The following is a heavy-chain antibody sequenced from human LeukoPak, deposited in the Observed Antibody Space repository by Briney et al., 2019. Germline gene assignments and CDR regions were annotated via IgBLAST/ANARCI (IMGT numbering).Heavy chain of an antibody. V-gene: IGHV3-23*01. CDR2: IGGSGGST. D-gene: IGHD6-19*01. J-gene: IGHJ4*02. Sequence: GGSLRLSCAASGFTFSSYAMSWVRQAPGKGLEWVSGIGGSGGSTDYADSVKGRFTISRDNSKNTLYLQMNSLRAEDTAVYYCAKGVSGWYSDYWGQGTLVTVSS. CDR3: AKGVSGWYSDY. CDR1: GFTFSSYA.